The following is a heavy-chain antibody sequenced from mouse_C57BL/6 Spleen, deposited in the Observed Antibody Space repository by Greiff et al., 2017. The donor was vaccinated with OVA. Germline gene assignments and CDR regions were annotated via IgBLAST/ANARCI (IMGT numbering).Heavy chain of an antibody. CDR1: GYTFTDYE. CDR3: TIMVTTSFAY. J-gene: IGHJ3*01. CDR2: IDPETGGT. V-gene: IGHV1-15*01. Sequence: VQLQQSGAELVRPGASVTLSCKASGYTFTDYEMHWVKQTPVHGLEWIGAIDPETGGTAYNQKFKGKAILTADKSSSTAYMELRSLTSEDSAVYYCTIMVTTSFAYWGQGTLVTVSA. D-gene: IGHD2-2*01.